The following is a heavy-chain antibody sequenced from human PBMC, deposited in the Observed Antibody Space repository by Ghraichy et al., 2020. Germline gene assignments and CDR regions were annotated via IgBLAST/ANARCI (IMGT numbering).Heavy chain of an antibody. D-gene: IGHD6-13*01. CDR1: GGSISSYY. CDR2: IYYSGST. J-gene: IGHJ4*02. Sequence: SETLSLTCTVSGGSISSYYWSWIRQPPGKGLEWIGYIYYSGSTNYNPSLKSRVTISVDTSKNQFSLKLSSVTAADTAVYYCARESSWAAAGTGFDYWGQGTLVTVSS. V-gene: IGHV4-59*01. CDR3: ARESSWAAAGTGFDY.